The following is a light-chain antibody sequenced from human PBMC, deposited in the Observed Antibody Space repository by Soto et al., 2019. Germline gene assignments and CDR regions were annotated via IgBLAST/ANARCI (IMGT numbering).Light chain of an antibody. V-gene: IGKV3-20*01. CDR2: GAS. CDR1: QSVSSSY. Sequence: EIVLTQSPATLSLSPGERATLSCRASQSVSSSYLAWYQQKPGQAPRLLIYGASSRATGIPDRFSGSGSGTDFTLTISRLEPEDFAVYYCQQYGDSPSTFGQGTKVDIK. CDR3: QQYGDSPST. J-gene: IGKJ1*01.